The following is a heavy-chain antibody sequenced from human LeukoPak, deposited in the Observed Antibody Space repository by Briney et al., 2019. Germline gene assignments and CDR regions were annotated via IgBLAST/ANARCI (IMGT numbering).Heavy chain of an antibody. V-gene: IGHV3-48*03. CDR2: ISSSGSTI. J-gene: IGHJ4*02. CDR3: TRGFGSGSSLPFDY. D-gene: IGHD3-10*01. Sequence: GGSRRLSCAASGFTFSSYEMNWVRQAPGKGLEWVSYISSSGSTIYYADSVKGRFTISRDNAKNTLSLQMSSLRAEDTAVYYCTRGFGSGSSLPFDYWGQGTLVTVSS. CDR1: GFTFSSYE.